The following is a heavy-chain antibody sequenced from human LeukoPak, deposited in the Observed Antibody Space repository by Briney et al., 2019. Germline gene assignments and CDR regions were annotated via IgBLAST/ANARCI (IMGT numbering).Heavy chain of an antibody. CDR3: ARPLKIATVGFET. Sequence: GGAVRLSCAASGCTFSRYWMSWVGQAGGRGGEGVAHIKQEGREKDYGDSVKGGFTISRENAKTSLYLQMNSLRAEDTAVYYCARPLKIATVGFETWGPGTLVTVSP. D-gene: IGHD1-26*01. CDR2: IKQEGREK. V-gene: IGHV3-7*03. CDR1: GCTFSRYW. J-gene: IGHJ3*02.